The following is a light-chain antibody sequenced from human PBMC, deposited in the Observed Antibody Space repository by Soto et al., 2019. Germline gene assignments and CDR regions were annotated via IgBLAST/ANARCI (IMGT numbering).Light chain of an antibody. CDR2: KAF. Sequence: DIQMTQSPSTLSASVGDRVTITCRASQSISSWLAWYQQKPGKAPKLLIYKAFSLESGVPSRFSGSGSGTEFTLTISSLQPDDFATYYCQHQWTFGQGTKVEIK. CDR1: QSISSW. J-gene: IGKJ1*01. V-gene: IGKV1-5*03. CDR3: QHQWT.